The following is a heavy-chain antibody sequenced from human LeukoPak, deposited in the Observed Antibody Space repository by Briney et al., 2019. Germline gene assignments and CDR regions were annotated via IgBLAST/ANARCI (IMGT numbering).Heavy chain of an antibody. CDR1: GYTFTGYY. D-gene: IGHD2-2*01. Sequence: ASVKVSCKASGYTFTGYYMHWVRQAPGQGLEWMGWINPNSGGTNYAQKFQGRVTLTRDTSISTAYMELSRLRSDDTAVYYCARDRRTLGGIIGIPAADANAFDIWGQGTMVTVSS. J-gene: IGHJ3*02. V-gene: IGHV1-2*02. CDR2: INPNSGGT. CDR3: ARDRRTLGGIIGIPAADANAFDI.